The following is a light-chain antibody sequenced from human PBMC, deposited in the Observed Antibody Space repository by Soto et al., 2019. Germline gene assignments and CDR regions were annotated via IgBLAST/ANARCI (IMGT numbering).Light chain of an antibody. Sequence: RDIGAYDYVSWYQQHPGKAPKLLIYGVKNRPSGVSYRFSASKSAFTASLTISGLQAEDEAHYYCSSYTASYFYVFGPGTKVTVL. J-gene: IGLJ1*01. V-gene: IGLV2-14*01. CDR3: SSYTASYFYV. CDR1: RDIGAYDY. CDR2: GVK.